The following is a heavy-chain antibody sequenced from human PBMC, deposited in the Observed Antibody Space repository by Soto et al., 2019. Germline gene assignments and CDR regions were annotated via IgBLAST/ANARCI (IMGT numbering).Heavy chain of an antibody. CDR1: GGSISSDNYY. Sequence: PSETLSLTCTVSGGSISSDNYYWSWIRQPPGKGLEWIGYIYYSGNTYYNPSLKGRLTISVDTSKTQFSLKLSSVTAADTAVYYCARLVTKVPTWWFDHWGQGRLVTVSS. J-gene: IGHJ5*02. CDR2: IYYSGNT. V-gene: IGHV4-30-4*01. D-gene: IGHD4-17*01. CDR3: ARLVTKVPTWWFDH.